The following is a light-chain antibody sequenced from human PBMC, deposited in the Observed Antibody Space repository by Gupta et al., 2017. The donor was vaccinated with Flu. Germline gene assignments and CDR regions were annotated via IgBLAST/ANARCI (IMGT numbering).Light chain of an antibody. CDR1: QTISNY. CDR3: QQTYSTRLYT. Sequence: DIEMTQSPSSLSASVGDRVTITCRPSQTISNYLNWYQQKPGKAPKLLIYAASSLQSGVPSMFSGSGSGTDFTLTISSLQPEDFATYYCQQTYSTRLYTFGQGTKVEVK. CDR2: AAS. V-gene: IGKV1-39*01. J-gene: IGKJ2*01.